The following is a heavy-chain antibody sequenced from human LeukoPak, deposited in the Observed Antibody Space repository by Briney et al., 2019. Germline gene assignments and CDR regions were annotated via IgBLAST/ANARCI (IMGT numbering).Heavy chain of an antibody. D-gene: IGHD1-26*01. CDR1: GYTFTSYD. Sequence: ASVKVSCKASGYTFTSYDINWVRQATGQGLEWMGWMNPNSGNTGYAQKFQGRVTMTRNTSISTAYMELSSLRSADTAVYFCAREQEGIVGATPAFDSWGQGTLVTVSS. CDR3: AREQEGIVGATPAFDS. V-gene: IGHV1-8*01. J-gene: IGHJ4*02. CDR2: MNPNSGNT.